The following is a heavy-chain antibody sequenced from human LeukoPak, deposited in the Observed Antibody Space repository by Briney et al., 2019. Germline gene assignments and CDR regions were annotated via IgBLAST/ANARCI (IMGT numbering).Heavy chain of an antibody. CDR2: IYTSGST. Sequence: SETLSLTCTVSGGSISSYYWSWIRQPAGQGLEWIGRIYTSGSTNYNPSLKSRVTMSVDTSKNQFSLKLSSVTAADTAVYYCATSGTIFGVAPGAFDIWGQGTMVTVSS. D-gene: IGHD3-3*01. CDR1: GGSISSYY. CDR3: ATSGTIFGVAPGAFDI. J-gene: IGHJ3*02. V-gene: IGHV4-4*07.